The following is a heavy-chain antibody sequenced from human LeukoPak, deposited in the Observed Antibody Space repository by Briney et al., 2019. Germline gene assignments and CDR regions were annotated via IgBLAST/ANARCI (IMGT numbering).Heavy chain of an antibody. CDR3: ARDYDSSGYYRTGFDY. CDR1: GYTFTSYY. V-gene: IGHV1-46*01. CDR2: INPSGGST. J-gene: IGHJ4*02. D-gene: IGHD3-22*01. Sequence: ASVKVSCKASGYTFTSYYMHWVRQAPGQGLEWMGIINPSGGSTSYAQKFQGRVTMTRDTSTSTVYMELSSLRSEDTAVYYCARDYDSSGYYRTGFDYWGQGTLVTVSS.